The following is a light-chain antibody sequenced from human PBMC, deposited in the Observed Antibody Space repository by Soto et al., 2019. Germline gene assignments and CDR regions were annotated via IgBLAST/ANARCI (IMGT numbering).Light chain of an antibody. V-gene: IGKV3-20*01. J-gene: IGKJ1*01. CDR2: GAS. Sequence: EIVLTLSPGTLSLSPVERATLSYRASQSVSNNYLAWYQQKPGQAPRLLIYGASNRATGIPDRFSGSGSGTDFTLTISRMEPEDFAVYYCQQYGSSGTFGQGTKVDI. CDR3: QQYGSSGT. CDR1: QSVSNNY.